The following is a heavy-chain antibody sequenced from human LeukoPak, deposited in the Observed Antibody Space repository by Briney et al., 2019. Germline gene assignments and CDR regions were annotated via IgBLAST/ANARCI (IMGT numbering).Heavy chain of an antibody. J-gene: IGHJ6*02. V-gene: IGHV4-34*01. CDR1: GGSFSGYY. D-gene: IGHD6-19*01. CDR2: INHSGST. Sequence: SETLSLTCAVYGGSFSGYYWSWIRQPPGKGLEWIGEINHSGSTNYNPSLKSRVTISVDTSKNQFSLKLSSVTAADTAVYYCARIGNRYSSGWYGLRDVWGQGTTVTVPS. CDR3: ARIGNRYSSGWYGLRDV.